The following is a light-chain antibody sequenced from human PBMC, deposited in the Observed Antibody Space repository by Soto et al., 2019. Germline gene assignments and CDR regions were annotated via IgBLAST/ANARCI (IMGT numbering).Light chain of an antibody. CDR1: QSVGSNY. Sequence: EIVLTQSPGTLSLSPGERVTLSCRASQSVGSNYLTWYQQKPGQAPRLLIYGASRGATGIPDRFSGSGSGTDFTLTISRLEPEDFAVYYCQQYGSSPYTFGQGTKLEIK. V-gene: IGKV3-20*01. CDR2: GAS. J-gene: IGKJ2*01. CDR3: QQYGSSPYT.